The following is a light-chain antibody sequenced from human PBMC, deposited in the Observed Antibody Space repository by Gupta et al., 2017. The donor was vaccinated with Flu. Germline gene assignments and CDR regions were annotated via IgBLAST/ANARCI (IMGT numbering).Light chain of an antibody. J-gene: IGLJ3*02. CDR3: QGWDSRTPWV. CDR1: KSMGKY. V-gene: IGLV3-1*01. Sequence: SYELTQPPSLSVSPGQTASITCSGDKSMGKYACWYQQKPAQSPVLLIYQVSSRRSGRLQRSGGSNAGKTAILNSSGNQAMDDAYYYCQGWDSRTPWVFGGGTKLTVL. CDR2: QVS.